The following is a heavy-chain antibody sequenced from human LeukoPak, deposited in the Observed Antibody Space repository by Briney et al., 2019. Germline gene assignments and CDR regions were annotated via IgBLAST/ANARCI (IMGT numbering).Heavy chain of an antibody. CDR1: GFTFSDHY. CDR3: AKDPSGIAAAGHYYYYYMDV. V-gene: IGHV3-30*02. J-gene: IGHJ6*03. D-gene: IGHD6-13*01. Sequence: GGSLRLSCAASGFTFSDHYIDWVRQAPGKGLEWVAFIRYDGSNKYYADSVKGRFTISRDNSKNTLYLQMNSLRAEDTAVYYCAKDPSGIAAAGHYYYYYMDVWGKGTTVTVSS. CDR2: IRYDGSNK.